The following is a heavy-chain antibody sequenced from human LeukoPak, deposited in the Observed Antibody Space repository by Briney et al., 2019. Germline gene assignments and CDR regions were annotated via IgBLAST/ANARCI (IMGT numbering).Heavy chain of an antibody. CDR1: GFNVSSNY. CDR3: ARDLKIVVVITTSLGY. J-gene: IGHJ4*02. Sequence: GGSLRLSCAASGFNVSSNYMTWVRQAPGKGLEWVSVIYRGGSTYYADSVKGRFTISRDNAKNTLYLQMNSLRAEDTAVYYCARDLKIVVVITTSLGYWGQGTLVTVSS. V-gene: IGHV3-53*01. CDR2: IYRGGST. D-gene: IGHD3-22*01.